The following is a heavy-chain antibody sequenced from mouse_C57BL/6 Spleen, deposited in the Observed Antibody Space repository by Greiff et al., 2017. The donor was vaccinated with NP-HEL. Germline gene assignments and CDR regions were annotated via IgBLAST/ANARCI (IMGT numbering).Heavy chain of an antibody. V-gene: IGHV10-1*01. CDR2: IRSKSNNYAT. J-gene: IGHJ4*01. CDR1: GFSFNTYA. Sequence: EVQVVESGGGLVQPKGSLKLSCAASGFSFNTYAMNWVRQAPGTGLEWVARIRSKSNNYATYYADSVKDRFTISRDDSESMLYLQMNNLKTEDTAMYYCVRQESTMITTPGYYYAMDYWGQGTSVTVSS. CDR3: VRQESTMITTPGYYYAMDY. D-gene: IGHD2-4*01.